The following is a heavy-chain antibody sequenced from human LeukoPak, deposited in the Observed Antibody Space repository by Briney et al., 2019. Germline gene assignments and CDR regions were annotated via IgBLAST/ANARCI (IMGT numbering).Heavy chain of an antibody. Sequence: SVKVSCKASGGTFSSYAISRVRQAPGQGLEWMGGIIPIFGTANYAQKFQGRVTITADESTSTAYMELSSLRSEDTAVYYCARGVLGYCSSTSCVAIDYWGQGTLVTVSS. CDR2: IIPIFGTA. J-gene: IGHJ4*02. CDR3: ARGVLGYCSSTSCVAIDY. V-gene: IGHV1-69*01. CDR1: GGTFSSYA. D-gene: IGHD2-2*01.